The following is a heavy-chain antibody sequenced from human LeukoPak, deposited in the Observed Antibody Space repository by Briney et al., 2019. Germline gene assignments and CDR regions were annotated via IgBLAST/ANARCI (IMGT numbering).Heavy chain of an antibody. D-gene: IGHD2-2*01. CDR1: GFTFSSYE. V-gene: IGHV3-7*01. Sequence: GGSLRLSCAASGFTFSSYEMNWVRQAPGKGLEWVANIKQDGSEKYYVDSVKGRFTISGDNAKNSLYLQMNSLRAEDTAVYYCARVHVDIVVVPAARFTYYYYMDVWGKGTTVTISS. CDR2: IKQDGSEK. J-gene: IGHJ6*03. CDR3: ARVHVDIVVVPAARFTYYYYMDV.